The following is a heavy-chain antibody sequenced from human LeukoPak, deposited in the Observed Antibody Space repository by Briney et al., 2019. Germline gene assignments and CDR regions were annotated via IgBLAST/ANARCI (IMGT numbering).Heavy chain of an antibody. CDR1: GYTFISYY. CDR2: INPSGGGT. D-gene: IGHD2-15*01. J-gene: IGHJ4*02. V-gene: IGHV1-2*02. CDR3: ARGGQLLQKLYFDY. Sequence: ASVKVSCKAFGYTFISYYMNWVRQAPGQGLEWMGIINPSGGGTSYAQKFQGRVTMTRDTSISTAYMELSRLRSDDTAVYYCARGGQLLQKLYFDYWGQGTLVTVSS.